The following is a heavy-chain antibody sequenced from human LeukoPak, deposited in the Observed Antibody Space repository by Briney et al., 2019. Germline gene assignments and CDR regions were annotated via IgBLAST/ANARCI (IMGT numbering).Heavy chain of an antibody. CDR3: ARDYAGTTDYYYYYMDV. CDR2: MNPNRGNT. J-gene: IGHJ6*03. Sequence: ASVKVSCKASGYTFTGYYMHWVRQAPGQGLEWMGWMNPNRGNTGYAQKFQGRVTMTRNTSISTAYMELSSLRSEDTAVYYCARDYAGTTDYYYYYMDVWGKGTTVTVSS. CDR1: GYTFTGYY. D-gene: IGHD1-7*01. V-gene: IGHV1-8*02.